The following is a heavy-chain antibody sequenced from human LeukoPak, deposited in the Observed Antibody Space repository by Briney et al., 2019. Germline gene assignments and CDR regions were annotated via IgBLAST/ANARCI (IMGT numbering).Heavy chain of an antibody. J-gene: IGHJ4*02. CDR3: ARTHDYGDYYFDY. Sequence: GASVKVSCKASGYTFTGYYMHWVRQAPGQGLEWMGRIIPILGITNYAQKFQGRVTITADKSTSTAYMELNSLRSEDTAIYYCARTHDYGDYYFDYWGQGTLVTVSS. CDR2: IIPILGIT. V-gene: IGHV1-69*02. D-gene: IGHD4-17*01. CDR1: GYTFTGYY.